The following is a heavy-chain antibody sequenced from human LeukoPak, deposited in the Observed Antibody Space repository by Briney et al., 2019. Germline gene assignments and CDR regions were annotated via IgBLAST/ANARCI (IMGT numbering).Heavy chain of an antibody. CDR2: MHYSGNT. J-gene: IGHJ4*02. CDR3: ARENDDYGGKKAFDY. D-gene: IGHD4-23*01. V-gene: IGHV4-30-4*01. CDR1: GGSSRSGDYF. Sequence: SQTLSLTCAVSGGSSRSGDYFWSWIRQPPGKGLEWIGHMHYSGNTYYNPSLKSRVSISVDTSKNQFSLKLSSVTAADTAVYYCARENDDYGGKKAFDYWGQGTLVTVSS.